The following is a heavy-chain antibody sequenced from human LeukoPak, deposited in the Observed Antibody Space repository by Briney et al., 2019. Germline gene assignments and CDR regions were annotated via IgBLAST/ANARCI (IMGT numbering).Heavy chain of an antibody. CDR2: ISSSGSTI. Sequence: PGGSLRLSCAASGFTFSSYEMNWVRQAPGKGLEWVSYISSSGSTIYYADSVKGRFTISRDNAKNTLYLQMNSLRAEDTAVYYCARVAGGSSPYYFDYWGRGTLVTVSS. V-gene: IGHV3-48*03. J-gene: IGHJ4*02. CDR3: ARVAGGSSPYYFDY. CDR1: GFTFSSYE. D-gene: IGHD6-13*01.